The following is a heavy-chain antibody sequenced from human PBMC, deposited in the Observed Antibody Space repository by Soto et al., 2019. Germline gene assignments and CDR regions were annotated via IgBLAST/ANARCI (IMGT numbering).Heavy chain of an antibody. CDR1: GGSITSSSYC. CDR2: IYYTGST. Sequence: SETLSLTCTVSGGSITSSSYCWGWIRQPPGKGLEWIGSIYYTGSTYYNPSLKSRVTISVDTSKNQFSLKLRPVTAADTAVYYCMLGSGWKDFEYWGQGTLVTVSS. CDR3: MLGSGWKDFEY. J-gene: IGHJ4*02. V-gene: IGHV4-39*01. D-gene: IGHD3-22*01.